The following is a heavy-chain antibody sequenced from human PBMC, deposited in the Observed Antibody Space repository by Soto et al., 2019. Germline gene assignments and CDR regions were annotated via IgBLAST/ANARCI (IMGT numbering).Heavy chain of an antibody. CDR1: GFSFSSYA. J-gene: IGHJ4*02. V-gene: IGHV3-23*01. CDR3: AKRGRGAVAFDY. Sequence: EVQLLESGGGLVQPGGSLRLSCAASGFSFSSYAMTWVRQAPGKGLEWVSTISGSGGSTYYADSVKGRFTISRDNSKNTLSLQMNGLRAEDTAVYDGAKRGRGAVAFDYWGQGTLVTVSS. CDR2: ISGSGGST. D-gene: IGHD6-19*01.